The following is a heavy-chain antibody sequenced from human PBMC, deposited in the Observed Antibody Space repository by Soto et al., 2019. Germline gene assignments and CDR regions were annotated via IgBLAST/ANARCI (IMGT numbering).Heavy chain of an antibody. CDR2: IYYSGST. Sequence: PSETLSLTCTVSGGSLSSYYWSWIRQPPGKGLEWIGYIYYSGSTNYNPSLKSRVTISVDTSKNQFSLKLSSVTAADTAVYYCARDYYDSSGYWGGLDPWGQGTMVTVSS. V-gene: IGHV4-59*01. CDR1: GGSLSSYY. J-gene: IGHJ5*02. CDR3: ARDYYDSSGYWGGLDP. D-gene: IGHD3-22*01.